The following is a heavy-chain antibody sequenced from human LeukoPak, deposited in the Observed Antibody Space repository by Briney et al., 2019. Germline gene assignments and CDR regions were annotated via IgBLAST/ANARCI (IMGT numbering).Heavy chain of an antibody. D-gene: IGHD3-3*01. V-gene: IGHV1-18*01. CDR2: ISIYNGNT. CDR3: ARITYDFWSGYSDPFDP. Sequence: GASVKVSCKASGYTFTNYGISWVRQAPGQGLEWMGWISIYNGNTDYAQKLRGRVTMTTDTSTSTAYMELRSLRSDDTAVYYCARITYDFWSGYSDPFDPWGQGTLVTVSS. J-gene: IGHJ5*02. CDR1: GYTFTNYG.